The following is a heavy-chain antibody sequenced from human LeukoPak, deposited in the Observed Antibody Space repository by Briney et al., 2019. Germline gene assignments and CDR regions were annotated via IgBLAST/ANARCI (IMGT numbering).Heavy chain of an antibody. J-gene: IGHJ4*02. CDR3: ARGSSGASSGWHGDKYYFDY. V-gene: IGHV3-30-3*01. Sequence: GRSPRLSCAASGFTFSSYAMHWVRQAPGKGLEWVAVISYDGSNKYYADSVKGRFTISRDNSKNTLYLQMNSLRAEDTAVYYCARGSSGASSGWHGDKYYFDYWGQGTLVTVSS. D-gene: IGHD6-19*01. CDR1: GFTFSSYA. CDR2: ISYDGSNK.